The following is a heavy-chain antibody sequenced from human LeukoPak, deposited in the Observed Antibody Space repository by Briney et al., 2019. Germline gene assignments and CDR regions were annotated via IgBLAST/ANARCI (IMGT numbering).Heavy chain of an antibody. Sequence: ASVKVSCKACGYTFTGYYLHWVRQAPGQGLEWMGCVNPNSGDTNYAQKFQGSVTMTRDTSISTVYMELSRLRSDDTAVYYCARAKPKNMVRGLIMRRETRYYFVYWGQGTLVTVSS. CDR1: GYTFTGYY. V-gene: IGHV1-2*02. CDR2: VNPNSGDT. J-gene: IGHJ4*02. CDR3: ARAKPKNMVRGLIMRRETRYYFVY. D-gene: IGHD3-10*01.